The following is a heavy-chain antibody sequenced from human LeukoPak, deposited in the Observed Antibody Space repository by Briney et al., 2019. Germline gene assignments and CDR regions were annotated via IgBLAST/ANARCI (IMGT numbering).Heavy chain of an antibody. CDR1: GFTFSSYA. J-gene: IGHJ4*02. CDR2: ISNSGGNT. V-gene: IGHV3-23*01. Sequence: PGGSLRLSCAAAGFTFSSYAMSWVRQAPGKGLEWVSTISNSGGNTHYTDSVKGRFTISRDNSKNTLYLQMNSLRGEDTAVYYCAKSGRYDSGWLFPPSFDYWGQGTLVTVSS. CDR3: AKSGRYDSGWLFPPSFDY. D-gene: IGHD6-19*01.